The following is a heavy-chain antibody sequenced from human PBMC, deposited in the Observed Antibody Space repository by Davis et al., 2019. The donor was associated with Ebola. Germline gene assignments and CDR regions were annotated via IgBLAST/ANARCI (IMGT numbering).Heavy chain of an antibody. CDR3: ATGGSYHTSYFDY. Sequence: AASLKVSCKASGYTFTSYYMHWVXXXXGKGLEWMGIINPSGGSTSYAQKFQGRVTMTRDTSTSTVYMELSSLRSEDTAVYYCATGGSYHTSYFDYWGQGTLVTVSS. CDR2: INPSGGST. V-gene: IGHV1-46*01. J-gene: IGHJ4*02. D-gene: IGHD1-26*01. CDR1: GYTFTSYY.